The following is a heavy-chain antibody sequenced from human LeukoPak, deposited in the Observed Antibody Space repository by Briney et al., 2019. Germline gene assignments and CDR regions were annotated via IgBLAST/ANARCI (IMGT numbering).Heavy chain of an antibody. Sequence: PSETLSLTCTVSGGSISSYFWSWIRQSPGKGLEWIGYVYYTGNTNYNPSLKSRVTISVDTSENRFSLRPSSVTAADTAVYYCARASGSYSSMDVWGKGTTVTVSS. CDR1: GGSISSYF. V-gene: IGHV4-59*01. D-gene: IGHD3-10*01. CDR3: ARASGSYSSMDV. J-gene: IGHJ6*03. CDR2: VYYTGNT.